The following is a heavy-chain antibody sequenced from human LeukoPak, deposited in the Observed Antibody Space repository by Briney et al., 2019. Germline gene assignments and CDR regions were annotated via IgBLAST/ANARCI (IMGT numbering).Heavy chain of an antibody. CDR1: GASISSYY. J-gene: IGHJ4*02. CDR2: IYNSGST. CDR3: ARCRVRGKFDY. D-gene: IGHD3-10*01. Sequence: SETLSLTCTVSGASISSYYWNWIRQPPGKGLEWIAYIYNSGSTSYNPSLKSRVTISIDTSENQFSLKLSSVTAADTAVYYCARCRVRGKFDYWGQGTLVTVSS. V-gene: IGHV4-59*12.